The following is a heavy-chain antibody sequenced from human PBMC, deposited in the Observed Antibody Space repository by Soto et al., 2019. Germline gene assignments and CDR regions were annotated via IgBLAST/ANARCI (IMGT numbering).Heavy chain of an antibody. J-gene: IGHJ6*02. D-gene: IGHD2-15*01. CDR1: GGTFSSYA. Sequence: PGGSLRLSCAASGGTFSSYAISWVRQAPGQGLEWMGGIIPIFGTANYAQKFQGRVTITADESTSTAYMELSSLRSEDTAVYYCARARAGWNYYYYGMDVWGQGTTVTVSS. CDR2: IIPIFGTA. V-gene: IGHV1-69*01. CDR3: ARARAGWNYYYYGMDV.